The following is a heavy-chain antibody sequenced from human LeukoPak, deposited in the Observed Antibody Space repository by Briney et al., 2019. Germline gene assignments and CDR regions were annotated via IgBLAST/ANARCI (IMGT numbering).Heavy chain of an antibody. CDR3: ATSRGSWPDYFNY. D-gene: IGHD6-13*01. CDR1: GYTLTKLS. V-gene: IGHV1-24*01. Sequence: ASVKVSCKVSGYTLTKLSIQWVRQAPGKGLEWMGGFNPEDGEKIYVQKFQGRVTMTEDTSINTAYMELSSLRAEDTAIYYCATSRGSWPDYFNYWGQGTLVTVSS. CDR2: FNPEDGEK. J-gene: IGHJ4*02.